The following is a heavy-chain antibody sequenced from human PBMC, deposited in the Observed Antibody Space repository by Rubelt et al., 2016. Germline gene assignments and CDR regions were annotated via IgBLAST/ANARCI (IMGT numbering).Heavy chain of an antibody. J-gene: IGHJ4*02. D-gene: IGHD2-15*01. Sequence: YYADSVKGRFTISRDNSKNTLYLQMNSLRAEDTAVYYCARDLTEYCSGGSCYSFDYWGQGTLVTVSS. CDR3: ARDLTEYCSGGSCYSFDY. V-gene: IGHV3-23*01.